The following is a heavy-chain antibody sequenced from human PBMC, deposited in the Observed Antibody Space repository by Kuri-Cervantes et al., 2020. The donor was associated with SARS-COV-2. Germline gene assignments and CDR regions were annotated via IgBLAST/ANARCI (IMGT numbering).Heavy chain of an antibody. D-gene: IGHD1-26*01. Sequence: GESLKISCAASGFTLSSYSMNWVRQAPGKGLEWVAVISKDGSDKYYAESVKGRFTISRDNSKTTLNLQMNSLRTEDTALYYCAKDGAVPYWGQGTLVTVSS. J-gene: IGHJ4*02. CDR3: AKDGAVPY. V-gene: IGHV3-30*18. CDR1: GFTLSSYS. CDR2: ISKDGSDK.